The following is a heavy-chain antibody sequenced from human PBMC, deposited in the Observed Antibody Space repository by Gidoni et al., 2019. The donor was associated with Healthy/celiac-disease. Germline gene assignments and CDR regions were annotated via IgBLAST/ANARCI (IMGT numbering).Heavy chain of an antibody. J-gene: IGHJ6*02. V-gene: IGHV3-73*02. CDR3: TRSITMVRGVTPGYGMDV. CDR1: GFTFSGSA. D-gene: IGHD3-10*01. Sequence: EVQLVESGGGLVQPGGSLKLYCAASGFTFSGSAMHWVRQASGKGLEWVGRIRSKANSYATAYAASVKGRFTISRDDSKNTAYLQMNSLKTEDTAVYYCTRSITMVRGVTPGYGMDVWGQGTTVTVSS. CDR2: IRSKANSYAT.